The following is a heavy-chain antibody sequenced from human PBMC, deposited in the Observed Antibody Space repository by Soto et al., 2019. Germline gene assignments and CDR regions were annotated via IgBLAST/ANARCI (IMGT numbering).Heavy chain of an antibody. V-gene: IGHV3-23*01. CDR3: AKDAGYCSSTSCYGGDYYYYMDV. Sequence: PGGSLRLSCAASGFTFGSYAMSWVGQGPGKGLEWVSAISGSGGSTYYADSVKGRFTISRDNSKNTLYLQMNSLRAEDTAVYYCAKDAGYCSSTSCYGGDYYYYMDVWGKGTTVTVSS. CDR1: GFTFGSYA. CDR2: ISGSGGST. D-gene: IGHD2-2*03. J-gene: IGHJ6*03.